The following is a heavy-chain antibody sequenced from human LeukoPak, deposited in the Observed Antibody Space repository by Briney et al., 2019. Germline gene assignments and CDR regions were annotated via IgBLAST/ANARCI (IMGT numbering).Heavy chain of an antibody. CDR3: ARDLFPRRITIFGVVDH. D-gene: IGHD3-3*01. V-gene: IGHV3-30-3*01. Sequence: GGSLRLSCAASGFTSSSYAMHWVRQAPGKGLEWVAVISYDGSNKYYADSVKGRFTISRDNSKNTLYLQMNSLRAEDTAVYYCARDLFPRRITIFGVVDHWGQGTLVTVSS. CDR1: GFTSSSYA. J-gene: IGHJ4*02. CDR2: ISYDGSNK.